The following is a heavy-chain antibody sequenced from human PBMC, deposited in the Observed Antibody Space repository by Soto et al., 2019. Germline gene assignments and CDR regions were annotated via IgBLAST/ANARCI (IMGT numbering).Heavy chain of an antibody. CDR1: GFTFSGSA. CDR2: IRSKANSYAT. D-gene: IGHD2-2*01. Sequence: GGSLRLSCAASGFTFSGSAMHWVRQASGKGLEWVGRIRSKANSYATAYAASVKGRFTISRDDSKNTAYLQMNSLKTEDTAVYYCTSQLPTRPDYYYYYYMDVWGKGTTVTVSS. V-gene: IGHV3-73*01. J-gene: IGHJ6*03. CDR3: TSQLPTRPDYYYYYYMDV.